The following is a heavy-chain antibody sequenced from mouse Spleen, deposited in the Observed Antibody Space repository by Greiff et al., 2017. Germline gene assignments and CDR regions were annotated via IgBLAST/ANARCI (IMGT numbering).Heavy chain of an antibody. CDR2: ISYSGST. J-gene: IGHJ2*01. V-gene: IGHV3-1*01. CDR1: GYSITSGYD. CDR3: ARRKDEDYFDY. Sequence: EVQLQESGPGMVKPSQSLSLTCTVTGYSITSGYDWHWIRHFPGNKLEWMGYISYSGSTNYNPSLKSRISITHDTSKNHFFLKLNSVTTEDTATYYCARRKDEDYFDYWGQGTTLTVSS.